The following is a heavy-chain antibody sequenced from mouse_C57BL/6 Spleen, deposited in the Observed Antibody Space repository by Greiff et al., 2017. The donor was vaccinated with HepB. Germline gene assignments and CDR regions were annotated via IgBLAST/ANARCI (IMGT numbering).Heavy chain of an antibody. Sequence: QVQLKESGPELVKPGASVKISCKASGYAFSSSWMNWVKQRPGKGLEWIGRIYPGDGDTNYNGKFKGKATLTADKSSSTAYMQLSSLTSEDSAVYVCARLDYQFNWYFDVWGTGTTVTVSS. V-gene: IGHV1-82*01. CDR1: GYAFSSSW. J-gene: IGHJ1*03. D-gene: IGHD5-5*01. CDR3: ARLDYQFNWYFDV. CDR2: IYPGDGDT.